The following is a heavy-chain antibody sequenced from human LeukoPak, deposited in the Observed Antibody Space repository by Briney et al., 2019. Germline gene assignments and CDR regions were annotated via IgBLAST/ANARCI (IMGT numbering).Heavy chain of an antibody. V-gene: IGHV4-39*01. CDR2: IYYSGST. D-gene: IGHD3-10*01. J-gene: IGHJ4*02. Sequence: SETLSLTCTVSGGSISSSSYYWGWIRQPPGKGLEWIGSIYYSGSTYYSPSLKSRVTISVDTSKNQFSLKLSSVTAADTAVYYCASFYGSVSYYPKPDYWGQGTLVTVSS. CDR1: GGSISSSSYY. CDR3: ASFYGSVSYYPKPDY.